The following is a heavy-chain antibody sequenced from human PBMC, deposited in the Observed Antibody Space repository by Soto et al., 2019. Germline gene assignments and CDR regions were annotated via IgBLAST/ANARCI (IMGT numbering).Heavy chain of an antibody. D-gene: IGHD1-26*01. Sequence: QVQLVEAGGGVVQPVRSLRLSCAASGFTFSSYGMHWVRQAPGKGLEWVAVISYDGSNKYYADSVKGRFTISRDNSKNTLYLQMNSLRAEDTAVYYCAKDQWELLLRNHGAFDIWGQGTMVTVYS. CDR3: AKDQWELLLRNHGAFDI. CDR2: ISYDGSNK. CDR1: GFTFSSYG. V-gene: IGHV3-30*18. J-gene: IGHJ3*02.